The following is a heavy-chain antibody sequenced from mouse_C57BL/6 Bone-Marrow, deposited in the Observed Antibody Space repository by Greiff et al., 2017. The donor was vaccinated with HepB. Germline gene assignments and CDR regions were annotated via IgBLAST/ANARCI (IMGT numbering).Heavy chain of an antibody. CDR1: GYTFTSYW. CDR2: IYPSDSYT. J-gene: IGHJ4*01. Sequence: QVQLQQPGAELVKPGASVKLSCKASGYTFTSYWMQWVKQRPGQGLEWIGEIYPSDSYTNYNQKFKGKATLTVDTSSSTAYMQLSSLTSEDSAVYYCARSRGWLPLYYAMDYWGQGTSVAVSS. D-gene: IGHD2-2*01. V-gene: IGHV1-50*01. CDR3: ARSRGWLPLYYAMDY.